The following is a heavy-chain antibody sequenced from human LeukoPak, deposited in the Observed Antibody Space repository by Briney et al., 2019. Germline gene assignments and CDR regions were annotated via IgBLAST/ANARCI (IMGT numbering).Heavy chain of an antibody. V-gene: IGHV1-3*03. CDR3: ARVRGLLLFDY. J-gene: IGHJ4*02. CDR1: GYTFTSYA. D-gene: IGHD4-17*01. CDR2: INAGNGNT. Sequence: ASVKVSCKASGYTFTSYAMHWVRQAPGQRLEWMGWINAGNGNTKYSQEFQGRVTITRNTSISTAYMELSSLRSEDTAVYYCARVRGLLLFDYWGQGTLVTVSS.